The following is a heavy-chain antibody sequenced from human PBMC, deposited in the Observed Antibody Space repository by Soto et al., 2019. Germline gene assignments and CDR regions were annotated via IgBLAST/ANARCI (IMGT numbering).Heavy chain of an antibody. V-gene: IGHV1-58*02. D-gene: IGHD2-15*01. J-gene: IGHJ6*04. CDR2: IVVASGQT. CDR3: SADRPDIGVGWWV. CDR1: GYGFIRYG. Sequence: GASVKVSCKASGYGFIRYGIQWVRQAHGQRLEWIGWIVVASGQTNYAQNFLGRVASTRDTSTATANIELTGLTSEDAAVYFCSADRPDIGVGWWVWGEGTTVTVSS.